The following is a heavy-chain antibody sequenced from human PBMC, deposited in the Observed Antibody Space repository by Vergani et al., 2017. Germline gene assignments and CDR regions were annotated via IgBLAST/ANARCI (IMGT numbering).Heavy chain of an antibody. CDR1: SFSVSSHY. CDR2: VSWNSETI. Sequence: EVLLVESGGGLVQLGGSLRLSCAASSFSVSSHYMTWVRQAPGKGLEWVSGVSWNSETIRYADSVKGRFTISRDNAKSSLYLQMDSLRPEDTAHYYCAKGQQLVFFSVDVWGIGTSVTVTA. D-gene: IGHD6-13*01. V-gene: IGHV3-9*01. CDR3: AKGQQLVFFSVDV. J-gene: IGHJ6*04.